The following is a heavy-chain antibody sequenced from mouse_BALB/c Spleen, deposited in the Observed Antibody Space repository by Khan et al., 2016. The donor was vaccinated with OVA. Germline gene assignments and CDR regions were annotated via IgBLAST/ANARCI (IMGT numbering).Heavy chain of an antibody. CDR1: GYSITSDYA. CDR2: ISSSGST. V-gene: IGHV3-2*02. J-gene: IGHJ4*01. CDR3: PRDGSRYNYAMDY. D-gene: IGHD2-3*01. Sequence: VQLQQSGPGLVKPSQSLSLTCTVTGYSITSDYAWNWIRQFPGNKLEWMGYISSSGSTNYNPALKSRISITRDTSKNQFFLQLNSVTTEDTATYDGPRDGSRYNYAMDYWGQGPQSPSPQ.